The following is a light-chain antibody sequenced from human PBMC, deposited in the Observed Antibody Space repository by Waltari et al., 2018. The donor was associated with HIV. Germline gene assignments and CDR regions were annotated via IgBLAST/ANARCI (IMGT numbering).Light chain of an antibody. J-gene: IGLJ3*02. CDR3: MIWHNSVWV. Sequence: QAVLTQPSSLSASPGASASLTSTFCRGINVATYRIYWYPQTPGSPPQYLLRYKSDSDKQQGSGVSSRFSASKATSANAGILIISGLQSEDEADYYCMIWHNSVWVFGGGTKLTVL. V-gene: IGLV5-45*04. CDR1: RGINVATYR. CDR2: YKSDSDK.